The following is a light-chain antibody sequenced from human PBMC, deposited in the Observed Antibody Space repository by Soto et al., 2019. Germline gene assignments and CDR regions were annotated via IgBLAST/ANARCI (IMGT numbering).Light chain of an antibody. CDR3: SSYTTDTSLV. V-gene: IGLV2-14*01. CDR2: EVT. CDR1: SSDVGIYNF. Sequence: QSALTQPASVSGSPGQSITISCTGTSSDVGIYNFVPWYQQHPGKAPKLIIYEVTNRPSGVSDRFSGFKSGNTAYLTISGLQAEDEADYYCSSYTTDTSLVFGTGTKVTGL. J-gene: IGLJ1*01.